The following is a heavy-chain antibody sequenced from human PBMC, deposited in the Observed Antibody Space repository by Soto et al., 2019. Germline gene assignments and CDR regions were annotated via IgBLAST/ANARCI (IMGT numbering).Heavy chain of an antibody. V-gene: IGHV3-23*01. CDR1: GFTFSSYA. D-gene: IGHD6-13*01. CDR2: ISGSGGST. Sequence: GGSLRLSCAASGFTFSSYAMSWVRQAPGKGLEWVSAISGSGGSTYYADSVKGRFTISRDNSKNTLYLQMNSLRAEGTAVYYCARSGGPIAAAGSYYFDYWGQGTLVTVSS. CDR3: ARSGGPIAAAGSYYFDY. J-gene: IGHJ4*02.